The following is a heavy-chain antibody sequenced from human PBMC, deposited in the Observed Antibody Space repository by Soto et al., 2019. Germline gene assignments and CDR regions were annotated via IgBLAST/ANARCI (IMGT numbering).Heavy chain of an antibody. D-gene: IGHD6-13*01. V-gene: IGHV4-59*01. CDR3: ARVSNDFAGNGAFDY. CDR1: GGSISNYY. J-gene: IGHJ4*02. Sequence: SETLSLTCTVSGGSISNYYWIWIRQAPDKGLGWIGYIYSTGTTKYNPSLRSRVTIAIDRSKNQLSLKLSSVTAADTAVYYCARVSNDFAGNGAFDYWGQGTLVTVSS. CDR2: IYSTGTT.